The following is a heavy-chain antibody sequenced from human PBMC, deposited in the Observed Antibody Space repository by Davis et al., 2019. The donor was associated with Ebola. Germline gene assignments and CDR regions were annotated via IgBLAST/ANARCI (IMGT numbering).Heavy chain of an antibody. CDR1: GFTFSSYW. V-gene: IGHV3-23*01. CDR3: AKSFSSSPRLRYYYGMDV. D-gene: IGHD6-6*01. J-gene: IGHJ6*02. CDR2: ISGSGGST. Sequence: GESLKISCAVSGFTFSSYWMTWVRLAPGKGLEWVSAISGSGGSTYYADSVKGRFTISRDNSKNTLYLQMNSLRAEDTAVYYCAKSFSSSPRLRYYYGMDVWGQGTTVTVSS.